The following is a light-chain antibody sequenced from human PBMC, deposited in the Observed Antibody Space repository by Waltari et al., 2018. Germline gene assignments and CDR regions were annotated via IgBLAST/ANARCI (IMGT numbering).Light chain of an antibody. CDR2: GAS. J-gene: IGKJ3*01. V-gene: IGKV3-20*01. Sequence: EIVLTQSPGTLSLSPGERATLSCRASQSVSCSYLAWYQQKPGQAPRLLIYGASSRATGIPDRFSGSGSGTDFTLTISRLEPEDFAVYYCQQYGSSPPATFGPGTKVDIK. CDR1: QSVSCSY. CDR3: QQYGSSPPAT.